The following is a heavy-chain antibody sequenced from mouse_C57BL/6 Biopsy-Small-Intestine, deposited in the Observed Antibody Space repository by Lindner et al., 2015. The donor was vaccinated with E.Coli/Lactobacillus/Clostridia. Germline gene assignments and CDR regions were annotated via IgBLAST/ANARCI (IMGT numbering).Heavy chain of an antibody. V-gene: IGHV1-82*01. CDR2: IYPGDGDT. Sequence: MQLQESGPELVKPGASVKISCKASGYAFSSSWMNWVKQRPGKGLEWIGRIYPGDGDTNYNGKFKGKATLTADKSSSTVYMELSRLTSEDSAVYFCARHESQFDYWGQGTTLTVSS. J-gene: IGHJ2*01. CDR3: ARHESQFDY. CDR1: GYAFSSSW.